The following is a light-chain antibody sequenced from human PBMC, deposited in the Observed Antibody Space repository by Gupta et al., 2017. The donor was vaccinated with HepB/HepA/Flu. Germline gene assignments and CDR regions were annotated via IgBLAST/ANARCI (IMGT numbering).Light chain of an antibody. J-gene: IGKJ3*01. CDR3: QQNYTTPFT. Sequence: IVLTQSPDSLSVSLGERATIHCKSSQTILYSSNNNNYLAWYQVKPGQPPKLLIYGASTREAGVPDRFSGSGSGKEFTLTSSSLQAEDVAVYYCQQNYTTPFTFGPGTKVDIK. V-gene: IGKV4-1*01. CDR1: QTILYSSNNNNY. CDR2: GAS.